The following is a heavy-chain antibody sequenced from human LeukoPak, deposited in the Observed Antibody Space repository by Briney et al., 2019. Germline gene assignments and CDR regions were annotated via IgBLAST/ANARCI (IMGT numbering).Heavy chain of an antibody. V-gene: IGHV4-39*01. D-gene: IGHD2-2*02. Sequence: SETLSLTCTVSDGSISSSSYYWDWIRQPPGKGLEWIGIIYYSGSTYYSPSLQSRVAKTLDTSKNQFSLKLSSVTAADTAVYYCANYCSSSSCHTRRAFDIWGQGTMVTVSS. CDR1: DGSISSSSYY. J-gene: IGHJ3*02. CDR2: IYYSGST. CDR3: ANYCSSSSCHTRRAFDI.